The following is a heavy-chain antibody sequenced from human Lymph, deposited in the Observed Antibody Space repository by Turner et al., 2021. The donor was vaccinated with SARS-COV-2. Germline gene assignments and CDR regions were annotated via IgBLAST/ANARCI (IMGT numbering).Heavy chain of an antibody. D-gene: IGHD3-3*01. J-gene: IGHJ6*02. CDR2: INPDSGGT. V-gene: IGHV1-2*02. CDR3: ARDVERYNDFWSGYSGGYGLDV. CDR1: AYTFTGYY. Sequence: QVQLVQSGAVGKKPGASVPVSCMASAYTFTGYYMHWVRQAPGQGLEWMGWINPDSGGTNYAQKFQGRVTMTRDTSISTAYMELSRLRSDDTAVYYCARDVERYNDFWSGYSGGYGLDVWGQGTTVTVSS.